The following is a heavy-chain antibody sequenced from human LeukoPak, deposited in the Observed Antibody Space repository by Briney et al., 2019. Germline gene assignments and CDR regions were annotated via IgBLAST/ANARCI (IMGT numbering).Heavy chain of an antibody. CDR2: IKEDGSSQ. J-gene: IGHJ4*02. CDR1: GFTFSHSW. Sequence: GGSLRLSCVASGFTFSHSWMTWVRQAPGKGLEWVGHIKEDGSSQNYADSAKGRFTISRDNAKSSLHLQMNGLRAEDTAMYYCVKDSGWFHFDSWGQGTLVTVSS. D-gene: IGHD6-19*01. CDR3: VKDSGWFHFDS. V-gene: IGHV3-7*03.